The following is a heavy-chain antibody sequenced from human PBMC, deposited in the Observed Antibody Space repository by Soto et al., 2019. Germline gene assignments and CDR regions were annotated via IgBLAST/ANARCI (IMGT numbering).Heavy chain of an antibody. CDR2: IHYSGST. CDR3: ARATTVTTDNWFDP. CDR1: GGSISSSNYY. D-gene: IGHD4-17*01. Sequence: PSETLSLTCTVSGGSISSSNYYWGWIRQPPGKGLEWIGTIHYSGSTYHNPSLKSRVTISVDKSKNQLSLNLSSVTAADTAVYYCARATTVTTDNWFDPWGQGTLVTVSS. V-gene: IGHV4-39*07. J-gene: IGHJ5*02.